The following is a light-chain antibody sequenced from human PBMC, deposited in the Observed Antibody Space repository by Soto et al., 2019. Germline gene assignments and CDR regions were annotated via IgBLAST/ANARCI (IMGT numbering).Light chain of an antibody. CDR2: GAS. CDR3: QQYDNWPWT. V-gene: IGKV3-15*01. J-gene: IGKJ1*01. Sequence: IVITQSPATLSASPGERATLSCRPSQNINNNLAWYQQKPGQAPRLLIYGASTRAPGFPARFSGSGSGTDFTLTISSLQSEDFAVYYCQQYDNWPWTFGQGTKVDIK. CDR1: QNINNN.